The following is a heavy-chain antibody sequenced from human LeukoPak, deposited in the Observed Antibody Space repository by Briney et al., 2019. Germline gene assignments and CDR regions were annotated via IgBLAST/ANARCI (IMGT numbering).Heavy chain of an antibody. Sequence: PGGSLRLSCAASGFTFSSWWMSWVRQAPGKGLEWVANIKQDGSDKFYVDSVKGRFTTSRDNAKSSLYLQMNSLRAEDTAVYYCAREAGYWGQGTLVTVSS. CDR2: IKQDGSDK. V-gene: IGHV3-7*04. CDR1: GFTFSSWW. J-gene: IGHJ4*02. CDR3: AREAGY.